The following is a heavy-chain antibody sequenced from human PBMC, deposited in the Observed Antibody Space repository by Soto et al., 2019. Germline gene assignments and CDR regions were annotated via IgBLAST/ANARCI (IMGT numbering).Heavy chain of an antibody. CDR3: ARDGSGGAWGWFDP. J-gene: IGHJ5*02. V-gene: IGHV3-33*01. D-gene: IGHD3-10*01. CDR2: IWYDGSNK. CDR1: GYTFIRYG. Sequence: QVKLVESGGGVVQPGMSLRLSCAASGYTFIRYGMHWVRQAPGKGLEWVAVIWYDGSNKYYADSVKGRFTISRDNSKNTVFLQMDSLRVEDTALYYCARDGSGGAWGWFDPWGQGTLVSVSS.